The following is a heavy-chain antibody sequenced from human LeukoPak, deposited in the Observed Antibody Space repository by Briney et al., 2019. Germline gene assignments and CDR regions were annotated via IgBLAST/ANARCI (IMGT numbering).Heavy chain of an antibody. CDR3: AKDRSYGSGMGVFDY. CDR2: IRYDGSNK. D-gene: IGHD3-10*01. CDR1: GFTFSSYE. J-gene: IGHJ4*02. Sequence: GGSLRLSCAASGFTFSSYEMNWVRQAPGKGLEWVAFIRYDGSNKYYADSVKGRFTISRDNSKNTLYLQMNSLRAEDTAVYYCAKDRSYGSGMGVFDYWGQGTLVTVSS. V-gene: IGHV3-30*02.